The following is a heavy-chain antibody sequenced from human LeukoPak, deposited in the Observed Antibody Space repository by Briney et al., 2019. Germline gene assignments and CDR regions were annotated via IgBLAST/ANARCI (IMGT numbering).Heavy chain of an antibody. J-gene: IGHJ4*02. Sequence: PGGSLRLSCAASGFTFSSYEMNWVRQAPGEGLEWISYISSSAGAIYYADSVKGQFTISRDNSKNTLYLQMNSLRDEDTALYYCAKAGIGVVGYFDYWGQGTLVTVSS. D-gene: IGHD6-19*01. CDR2: ISSSAGAI. CDR3: AKAGIGVVGYFDY. V-gene: IGHV3-48*03. CDR1: GFTFSSYE.